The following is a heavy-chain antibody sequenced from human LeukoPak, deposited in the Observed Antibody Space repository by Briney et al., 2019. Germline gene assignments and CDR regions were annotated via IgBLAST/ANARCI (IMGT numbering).Heavy chain of an antibody. CDR3: ARSTVLMVYAISWFDP. V-gene: IGHV1-69*01. Sequence: GSSVKVSCKASGGTFSSYAISWVRQAPGQGLEWMGGIIPIFGTANYAQKFQGRVTITADESTSTAYMELSSLRSVDTAVYYCARSTVLMVYAISWFDPWGQGTLVTVSS. J-gene: IGHJ5*02. CDR1: GGTFSSYA. CDR2: IIPIFGTA. D-gene: IGHD2-8*01.